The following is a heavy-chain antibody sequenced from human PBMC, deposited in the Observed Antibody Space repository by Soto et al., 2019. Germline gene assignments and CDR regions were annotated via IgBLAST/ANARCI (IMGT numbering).Heavy chain of an antibody. CDR2: MFYSGAT. Sequence: SETLSLTCTVAGGSISDISYCWGWIRQPPGKGLQWIGCMFYSGATYYNPSLKNRVTLSVDTSNNEFSLKLVSVTAPDTAVYYCARHKSGSDWLDPWGQGTLVTVSS. CDR1: GGSISDISYC. V-gene: IGHV4-39*01. J-gene: IGHJ5*02. D-gene: IGHD2-15*01. CDR3: ARHKSGSDWLDP.